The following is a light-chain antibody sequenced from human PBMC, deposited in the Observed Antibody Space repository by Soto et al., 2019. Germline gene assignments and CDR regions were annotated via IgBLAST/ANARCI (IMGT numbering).Light chain of an antibody. CDR1: QNIRSW. Sequence: DIQMTQSPSTLSASVGDRVTITCRASQNIRSWLAWYQQIPGKAPKLLIYKASNLESGVPSRFSGSGSGTEFSLYINGLQPEHFATYHCQQYDSYSCLFGQGT. J-gene: IGKJ1*01. CDR2: KAS. V-gene: IGKV1-5*03. CDR3: QQYDSYSCL.